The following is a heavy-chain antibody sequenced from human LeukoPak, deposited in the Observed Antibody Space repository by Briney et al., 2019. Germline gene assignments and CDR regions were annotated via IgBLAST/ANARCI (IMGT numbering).Heavy chain of an antibody. CDR2: ISSDGSNK. D-gene: IGHD3-22*01. CDR3: ARGAYYYDSSGYYRKIYYFDY. V-gene: IGHV3-30*01. CDR1: GFTFSSYA. Sequence: SGGSLRLSCAASGFTFSSYAMPWVRQAPGKGLEWVAVISSDGSNKYYADSVKGRFTISRDNSKNTLYLQMNSLRAEDTAVYYCARGAYYYDSSGYYRKIYYFDYWGQGTLVTVSS. J-gene: IGHJ4*02.